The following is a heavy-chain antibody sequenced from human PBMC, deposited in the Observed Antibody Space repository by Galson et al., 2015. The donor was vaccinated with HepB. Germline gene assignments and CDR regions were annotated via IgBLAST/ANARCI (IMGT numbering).Heavy chain of an antibody. CDR1: GFTFSSYA. V-gene: IGHV3-23*01. J-gene: IGHJ4*02. CDR3: ARRFPDGRSGGSYLDY. D-gene: IGHD2-15*01. Sequence: SLRLSCAASGFTFSSYAMSWVRQAPGKGLEWVSAISGYDGSTYYADSVKGRFTISRDISRNTLYLELNSLRDEDTAVYYCARRFPDGRSGGSYLDYWGQGTLVSVST. CDR2: ISGYDGST.